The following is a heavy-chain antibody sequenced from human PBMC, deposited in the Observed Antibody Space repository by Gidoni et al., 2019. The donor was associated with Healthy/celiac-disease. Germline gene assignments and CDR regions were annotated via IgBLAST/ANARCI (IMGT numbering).Heavy chain of an antibody. CDR1: GFTFSRYS. Sequence: EVQLVESGGGLVKPGGSLRLSCAASGFTFSRYSMNWVRQAPGKGLEWVSSSSSSSSYIYYADSVKGRFTISRDNAKNSLYLQMNSLRAEDTAVYYCARVERYVSLGGQKGPYYGMDVWGQGTTVTVSS. D-gene: IGHD2-15*01. J-gene: IGHJ6*02. V-gene: IGHV3-21*01. CDR3: ARVERYVSLGGQKGPYYGMDV. CDR2: SSSSSSYI.